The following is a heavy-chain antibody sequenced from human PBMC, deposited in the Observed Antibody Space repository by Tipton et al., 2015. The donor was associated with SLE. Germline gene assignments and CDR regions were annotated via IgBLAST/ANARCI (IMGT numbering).Heavy chain of an antibody. CDR2: ISASGGSP. Sequence: SLRLSCAASGFTFRSYVMSWVRQAPGKGPEWVSGISASGGSPYYADSVKGRFTISRDNSQKTLFLQINSLRVEDTAIYYCTKDRREHWLGLKAFDIWGQGTLVTVSS. CDR1: GFTFRSYV. D-gene: IGHD6-19*01. V-gene: IGHV3-23*01. CDR3: TKDRREHWLGLKAFDI. J-gene: IGHJ3*02.